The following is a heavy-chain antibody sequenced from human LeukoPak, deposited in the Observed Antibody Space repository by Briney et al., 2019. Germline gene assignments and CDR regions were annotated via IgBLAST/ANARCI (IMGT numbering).Heavy chain of an antibody. CDR1: GFTFSSYA. Sequence: PGGSLRLSCAASGFTFSSYAMSWVRQAPGKGLEWVSGISGSGGSTYYADSVKGRFTMSRDNSKNTLYLQMNSLRAEDTAVYHCAKETTLYGSGSYYFYFDYWGQGTLVTVSS. D-gene: IGHD3-10*01. CDR2: ISGSGGST. V-gene: IGHV3-23*01. J-gene: IGHJ4*02. CDR3: AKETTLYGSGSYYFYFDY.